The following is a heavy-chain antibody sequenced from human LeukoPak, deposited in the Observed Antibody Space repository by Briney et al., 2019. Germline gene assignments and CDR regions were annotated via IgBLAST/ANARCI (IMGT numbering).Heavy chain of an antibody. CDR2: IDRSGST. V-gene: IGHV4-61*02. Sequence: TLSLTCTVSGGSISSGTYYWSWIRQPAGKELEWIGRIDRSGSTNYNPSLKSRVTMSVDTSKNQFSLKLSSVTAPVTVVYYFSRNGLGATLHWYVDRWRRGTLVTVSS. CDR1: GGSISSGTYY. D-gene: IGHD1-26*01. CDR3: SRNGLGATLHWYVDR. J-gene: IGHJ2*01.